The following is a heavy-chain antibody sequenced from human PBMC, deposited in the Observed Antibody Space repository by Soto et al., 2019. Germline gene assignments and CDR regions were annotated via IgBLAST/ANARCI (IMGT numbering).Heavy chain of an antibody. CDR1: GFTFSSYN. D-gene: IGHD2-15*01. V-gene: IGHV3-48*02. Sequence: EVQLVESGGGLVQPGGSLRLSCAASGFTFSSYNMNWVRQAPGKGLEWISYISYGSDAKYYIDSVKGRFTISRDNAKSSLYLQMNGLRDEDTAGYYCAPGGHHTPDYWCQGALVTAAS. CDR3: APGGHHTPDY. CDR2: ISYGSDAK. J-gene: IGHJ4*02.